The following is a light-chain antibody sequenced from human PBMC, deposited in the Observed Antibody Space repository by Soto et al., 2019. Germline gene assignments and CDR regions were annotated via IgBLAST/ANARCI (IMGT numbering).Light chain of an antibody. V-gene: IGLV8-61*01. CDR1: SGSVSTSYY. J-gene: IGLJ3*02. CDR2: STN. Sequence: QTVVTQEPSFSVSPGGTVTLNCGLSSGSVSTSYYPSWYQQTPGQAPRTLIYSTNTRSSGVPDRFSGSILGNKAALTITGAQADYESDYYCVLYMGSGIWVFGGGTQLTVL. CDR3: VLYMGSGIWV.